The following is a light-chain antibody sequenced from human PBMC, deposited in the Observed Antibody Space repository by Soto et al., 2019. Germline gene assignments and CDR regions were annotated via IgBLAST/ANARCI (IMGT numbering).Light chain of an antibody. Sequence: AIQLTQSPSSLSASVGDRVTITCRASQGISRALAWYQQKPGNSPKLLIHDASSLESGVPSRFSGSGSGTDFTLTISSLLPEDFATYYCQQFNSYPLTFGGGTKVDIK. V-gene: IGKV1-13*02. CDR2: DAS. J-gene: IGKJ4*01. CDR3: QQFNSYPLT. CDR1: QGISRA.